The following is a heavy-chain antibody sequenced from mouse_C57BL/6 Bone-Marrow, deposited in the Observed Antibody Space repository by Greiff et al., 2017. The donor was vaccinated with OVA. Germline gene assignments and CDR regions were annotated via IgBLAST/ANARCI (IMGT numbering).Heavy chain of an antibody. Sequence: DVQLVESGGGLVKPGGSLKLSCAASGFTFSDYGMHWVRQAPEKGLEWVAYISSGSSTIYYADTVKGRFTISRDNAKNTLFLQMTSLRSEDTAIYYCASTWYDGYHYAMDYWGQGTSVTVSS. CDR1: GFTFSDYG. V-gene: IGHV5-17*01. J-gene: IGHJ4*01. CDR3: ASTWYDGYHYAMDY. CDR2: ISSGSSTI. D-gene: IGHD2-3*01.